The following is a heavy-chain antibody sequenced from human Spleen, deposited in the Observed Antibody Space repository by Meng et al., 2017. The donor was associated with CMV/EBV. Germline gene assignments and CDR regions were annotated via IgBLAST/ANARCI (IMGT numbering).Heavy chain of an antibody. CDR1: GGSISTSSYY. CDR3: ARHFDYRNYFDY. V-gene: IGHV4-39*01. CDR2: IHYSGNT. Sequence: SETLSLTCTVSGGSISTSSYYWGWIRQPPGKGLEWIGSIHYSGNTYYNPSLKSRVTISADTSKNQFSLKLSSVTAADTAVYYCARHFDYRNYFDYWGQGTLVTVSS. D-gene: IGHD3-9*01. J-gene: IGHJ4*02.